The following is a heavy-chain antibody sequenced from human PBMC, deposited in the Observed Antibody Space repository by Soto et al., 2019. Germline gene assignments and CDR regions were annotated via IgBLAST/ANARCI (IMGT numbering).Heavy chain of an antibody. V-gene: IGHV1-18*01. CDR1: GYTFINYH. CDR3: AKSPRSEMATD. J-gene: IGHJ4*02. CDR2: INTYNGMT. Sequence: QVQLVQSGGEVKKPGASVTVSCKASGYTFINYHITWVRQAPGQGLEWMAWINTYNGMTDYAQRFQGRVTMTRDTSTSTAYMELRNLGSDDPAVYFCAKSPRSEMATDWGQGTLVIVSS. D-gene: IGHD5-12*01.